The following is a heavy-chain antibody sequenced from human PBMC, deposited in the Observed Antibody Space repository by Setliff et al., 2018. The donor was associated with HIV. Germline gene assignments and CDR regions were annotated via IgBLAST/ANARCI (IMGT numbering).Heavy chain of an antibody. CDR3: ARGPYCTNGVCYKPARPFDP. D-gene: IGHD2-8*01. CDR2: INHSGST. J-gene: IGHJ5*02. V-gene: IGHV4-34*01. CDR1: GGSFSGYY. Sequence: ASETLSLTCAVYGGSFSGYYWSWIRQPPGKGLEWIGEINHSGSTNYNPSLKSRVTISVDTSKNQFSLKLSSVTAADTAVYYCARGPYCTNGVCYKPARPFDPWGQGTLVTVSS.